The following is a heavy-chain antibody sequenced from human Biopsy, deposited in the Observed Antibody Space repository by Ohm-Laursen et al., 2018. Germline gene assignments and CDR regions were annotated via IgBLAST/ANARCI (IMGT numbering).Heavy chain of an antibody. CDR2: FFWIVDK. CDR1: GFSLSTSGVG. CDR3: AHTSDPNRYGSGTFYFNY. Sequence: PTQTLTLTCTFSGFSLSTSGVGVGWIRQPPGKPLECFALFFWIVDKRYNPSLKSRLTISKDTSKNQVVLTMTNMDPVDTATYFCAHTSDPNRYGSGTFYFNYWGQGTLVTVSS. J-gene: IGHJ4*02. D-gene: IGHD3-10*01. V-gene: IGHV2-5*01.